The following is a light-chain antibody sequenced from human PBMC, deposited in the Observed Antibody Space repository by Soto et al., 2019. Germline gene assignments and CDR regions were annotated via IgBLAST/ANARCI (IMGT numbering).Light chain of an antibody. CDR2: NNN. CDR3: AAWDDSLNGWV. CDR1: NSHIGSNT. J-gene: IGLJ3*02. V-gene: IGLV1-44*01. Sequence: QSVLTQPPSASGTPGQRVTISCSGSNSHIGSNTVNWYQQVPGKAPKLLIYNNNQRPSGVPDRFSGSKSGASASLAISGLQSEDETDYYCAAWDDSLNGWVFGGGTKLTVL.